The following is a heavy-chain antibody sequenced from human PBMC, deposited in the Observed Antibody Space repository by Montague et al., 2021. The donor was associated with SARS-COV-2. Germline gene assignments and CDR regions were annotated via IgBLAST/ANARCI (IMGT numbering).Heavy chain of an antibody. CDR2: IYYSGST. Sequence: SETLSLTCTVSGGSISSYYWGWIRQPPGKGLEWIGYIYYSGSTNYNPSLKSRVTISVDTSKNQFSLKLSSVTAADTAVYYCARDHSSSWYMRFDPWGQGTLVTVSS. D-gene: IGHD6-13*01. CDR1: GGSISSYY. V-gene: IGHV4-59*01. CDR3: ARDHSSSWYMRFDP. J-gene: IGHJ5*02.